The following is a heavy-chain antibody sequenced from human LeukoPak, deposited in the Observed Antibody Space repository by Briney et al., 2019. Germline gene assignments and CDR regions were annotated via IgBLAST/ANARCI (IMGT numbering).Heavy chain of an antibody. D-gene: IGHD4-17*01. CDR1: GGSISSGSYY. V-gene: IGHV4-61*02. J-gene: IGHJ2*01. Sequence: SQTLSLTCTVSGGSISSGSYYWRWIRQPAGKGLEWIGRIYTSGSTNYNPSLKSRVTISVDTSKNQFSLKLSSVTAADTAVYYCARDASRGYYDYGDYGAFYWYFDLWGRGTLVTVSS. CDR3: ARDASRGYYDYGDYGAFYWYFDL. CDR2: IYTSGST.